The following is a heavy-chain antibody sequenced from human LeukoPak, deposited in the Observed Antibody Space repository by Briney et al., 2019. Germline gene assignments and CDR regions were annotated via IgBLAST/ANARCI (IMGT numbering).Heavy chain of an antibody. Sequence: PGGSLRLSCAASGFTFSGSAIHWVRQASGKGLEWVGRIRSKANSYATAYAASVKGRFTISRDDSKNTAYLQMNSLKTEDTAVYYCTLGSGRAPYGMDVWGQGTTVTVSS. D-gene: IGHD2-15*01. V-gene: IGHV3-73*01. J-gene: IGHJ6*02. CDR3: TLGSGRAPYGMDV. CDR2: IRSKANSYAT. CDR1: GFTFSGSA.